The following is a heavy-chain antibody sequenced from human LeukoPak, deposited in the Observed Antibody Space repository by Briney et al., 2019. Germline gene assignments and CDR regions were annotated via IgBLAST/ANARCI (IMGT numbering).Heavy chain of an antibody. Sequence: SETLSLTCTVYGGSFSGYYWSWIRQPPGKGLEWIGEINHSGSTNYNPYLKSRVTISVDTSKNQFSLKLNSVTAADTAVYYCARGRPYDSSGDYWGQGTLVTVSS. CDR1: GGSFSGYY. D-gene: IGHD3-22*01. J-gene: IGHJ4*02. V-gene: IGHV4-34*01. CDR2: INHSGST. CDR3: ARGRPYDSSGDY.